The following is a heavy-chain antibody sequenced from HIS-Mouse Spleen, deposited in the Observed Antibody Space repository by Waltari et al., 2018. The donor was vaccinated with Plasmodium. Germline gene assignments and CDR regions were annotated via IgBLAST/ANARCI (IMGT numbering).Heavy chain of an antibody. CDR3: AKDIRQWLAGDY. Sequence: EVQLVESGGGLVQPGRSLRLSCAASGFTFDCYAMHWVRQAPGKGLKWVSGISWNSGSIGYADSVKGRFTISRDNAKNSLYLQMNSLRAEDTALYYCAKDIRQWLAGDYWGQGTLVTVSS. CDR1: GFTFDCYA. V-gene: IGHV3-9*01. CDR2: ISWNSGSI. D-gene: IGHD6-19*01. J-gene: IGHJ4*02.